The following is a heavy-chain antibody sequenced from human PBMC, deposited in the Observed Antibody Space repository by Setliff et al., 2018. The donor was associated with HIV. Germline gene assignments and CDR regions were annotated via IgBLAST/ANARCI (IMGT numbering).Heavy chain of an antibody. V-gene: IGHV3-74*01. D-gene: IGHD1-26*01. CDR3: ARVPGGSYHRYFDY. CDR2: INSDGSST. Sequence: PGGSLRLSCAASGFTFSSYWMHWVRQAPGKGLVWVSRINSDGSSTSYADSVKGRFTISRDNAKNTLYLQMNSLRAEDTAVYYCARVPGGSYHRYFDYWGQGTLVTSPQ. CDR1: GFTFSSYW. J-gene: IGHJ4*02.